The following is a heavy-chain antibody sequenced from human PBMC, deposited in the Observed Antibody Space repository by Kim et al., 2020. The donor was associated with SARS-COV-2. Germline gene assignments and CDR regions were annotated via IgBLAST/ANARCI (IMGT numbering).Heavy chain of an antibody. V-gene: IGHV4-61*01. CDR3: ARGLSMIGNWFDP. Sequence: SETLSLTCTVSGGSVSSGSYYWSWIRQPPGKGLEWIGYIYYSGSTNYNPSLKSRVTISVDTSKNQFSLKLSSVTAADTAVYYCARGLSMIGNWFDPWGQGTLVTVSS. CDR2: IYYSGST. CDR1: GGSVSSGSYY. J-gene: IGHJ5*02. D-gene: IGHD3-22*01.